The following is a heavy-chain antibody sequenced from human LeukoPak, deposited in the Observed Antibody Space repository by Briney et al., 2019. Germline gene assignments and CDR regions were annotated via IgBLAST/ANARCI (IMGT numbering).Heavy chain of an antibody. CDR2: IYHSGST. J-gene: IGHJ4*02. CDR3: ARLRRYSGSYLDF. Sequence: SETLSLTCAVSGGSISSGGYSWSWIRQPPGKGLEWIGYIYHSGSTYYNPSLKSRITISGDTSKNQFSLKLSSVTAADTAVYYCARLRRYSGSYLDFWGQGTLVTVSS. V-gene: IGHV4-30-2*03. D-gene: IGHD1-26*01. CDR1: GGSISSGGYS.